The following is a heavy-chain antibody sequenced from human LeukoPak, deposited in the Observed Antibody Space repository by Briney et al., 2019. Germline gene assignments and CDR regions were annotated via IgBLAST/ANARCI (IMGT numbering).Heavy chain of an antibody. Sequence: GRSLRLSCAASGFTFDDYAMHWVRQAPGKGLEWVSGISWNSGSIGYGDSVKGRFTISRDNAKNSLYLQMNSLRAEDIALYYCAKGRAAVGAPSNYFDYWGQGTLVTVSS. CDR3: AKGRAAVGAPSNYFDY. CDR1: GFTFDDYA. D-gene: IGHD6-19*01. J-gene: IGHJ4*02. CDR2: ISWNSGSI. V-gene: IGHV3-9*03.